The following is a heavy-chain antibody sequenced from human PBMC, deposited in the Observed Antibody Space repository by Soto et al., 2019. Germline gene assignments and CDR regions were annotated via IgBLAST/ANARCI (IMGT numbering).Heavy chain of an antibody. Sequence: GGSLRLSCAAAGFTFSSYGMRWVRQAPGKGLEWVAVISYDGSNKYYADSVKGRFTISRDNSKNTLYLQMNSLRAEDTAVYYCANLGYCSGGSCYHSPYYFDYWGQRTLVTVSS. CDR3: ANLGYCSGGSCYHSPYYFDY. D-gene: IGHD2-15*01. CDR2: ISYDGSNK. V-gene: IGHV3-30*18. J-gene: IGHJ4*02. CDR1: GFTFSSYG.